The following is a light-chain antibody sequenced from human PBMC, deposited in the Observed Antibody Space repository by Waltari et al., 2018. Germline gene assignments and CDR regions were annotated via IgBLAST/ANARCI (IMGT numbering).Light chain of an antibody. V-gene: IGKV1-5*01. CDR1: QNLNTF. CDR2: DAS. J-gene: IGKJ5*01. Sequence: DIQMTQSPSTVSASLGDRVTITCRASQNLNTFLSWYQQKPGAVPNLLIYDASTLERGVPSRFSGSGSGPHFTLTISGLQPDDFATYYCQQYYDYPINFGQGTRL. CDR3: QQYYDYPIN.